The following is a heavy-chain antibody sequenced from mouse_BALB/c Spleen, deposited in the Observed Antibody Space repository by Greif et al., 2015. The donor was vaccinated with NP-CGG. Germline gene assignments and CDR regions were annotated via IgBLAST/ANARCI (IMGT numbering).Heavy chain of an antibody. CDR1: GYTFTSYW. J-gene: IGHJ4*01. V-gene: IGHV1-69*02. CDR2: IDPSDSET. Sequence: VKLVESGAELVKPGAPVKLSCKASGYTFTSYWMNWVKQRPGRGLEWIGRIDPSDSETHYNQKFKDKATLTVDKSSSTAYIQLSSLTSEDSAVYYCARGGGSSSYYYAMDYWGQGASVTVSS. CDR3: ARGGGSSSYYYAMDY. D-gene: IGHD1-1*01.